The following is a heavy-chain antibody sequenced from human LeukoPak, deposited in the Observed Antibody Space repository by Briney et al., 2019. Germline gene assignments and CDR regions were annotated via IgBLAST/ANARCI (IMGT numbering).Heavy chain of an antibody. J-gene: IGHJ6*02. Sequence: ASVKVSCKASGYTFTGYYMHWVRQAPGQGLEWMGWINPNSGGTNYAQKFQGRVTMTRDTSISTAYMELSRLRSDDTAVYYCARDYSGYYGMDVWGQGTTVTVSS. CDR1: GYTFTGYY. V-gene: IGHV1-2*02. CDR3: ARDYSGYYGMDV. D-gene: IGHD1-26*01. CDR2: INPNSGGT.